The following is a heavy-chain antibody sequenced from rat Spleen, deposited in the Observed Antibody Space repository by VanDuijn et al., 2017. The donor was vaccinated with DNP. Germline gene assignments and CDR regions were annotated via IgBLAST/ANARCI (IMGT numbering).Heavy chain of an antibody. J-gene: IGHJ2*01. D-gene: IGHD4-3*01. V-gene: IGHV5-22*01. CDR2: IGSDGYAP. Sequence: EVQLVQSGGGLLQPGRSLKLSCAASGFTFSDYYMAWVRQAPTRGLEWVAYIGSDGYAPYYGVSVKGRFTISRDNAKSTLYLQMNSLRSEDMATYYCVRWNSGHFDYWGQGVMVTVSS. CDR1: GFTFSDYY. CDR3: VRWNSGHFDY.